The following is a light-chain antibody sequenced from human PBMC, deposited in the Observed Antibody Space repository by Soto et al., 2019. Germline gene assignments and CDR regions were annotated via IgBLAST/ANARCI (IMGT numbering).Light chain of an antibody. Sequence: DIVMTQSPASLAVSLGERATINCKSSQSVLYSSNNKNYLAWYLQKPGQPPKLLIYWASTRESGVPDRFSGSGSGTDFTLTISSLQAEDVAVYYCQQYYNTPTFGGGTKVEIK. CDR2: WAS. CDR1: QSVLYSSNNKNY. V-gene: IGKV4-1*01. CDR3: QQYYNTPT. J-gene: IGKJ4*01.